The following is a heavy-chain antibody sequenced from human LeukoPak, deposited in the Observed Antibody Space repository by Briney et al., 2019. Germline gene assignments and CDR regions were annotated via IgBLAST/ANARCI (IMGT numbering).Heavy chain of an antibody. CDR1: NGSFSGYY. CDR3: ARGGTTHYYCSGTSP. J-gene: IGHJ5*02. CDR2: INNSGVT. V-gene: IGHV4-34*01. Sequence: PSETLSLTCAVHNGSFSGYYWTWIRQAPGKGLEWIGEINNSGVTYYNPSLKSRVTISRDTTKIQFSLQLKSVSAADTAVYYCARGGTTHYYCSGTSPWGQGTLVIVSS. D-gene: IGHD3-10*01.